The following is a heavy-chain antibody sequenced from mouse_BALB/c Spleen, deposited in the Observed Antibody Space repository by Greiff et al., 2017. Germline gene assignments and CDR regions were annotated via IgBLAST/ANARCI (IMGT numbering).Heavy chain of an antibody. CDR1: GYSITSDYA. D-gene: IGHD2-4*01. CDR2: ISYSGST. CDR3: ARNYDYFDY. J-gene: IGHJ2*01. Sequence: DVQLQESGPGLVKPSQSLSLTCTVTGYSITSDYAWNWIRQFPGNKLEWMGYISYSGSTSYNPSLKSRISITRDTSKNQFFLQLNSVTTEDTATYYCARNYDYFDYWGQGTTLTVSS. V-gene: IGHV3-2*02.